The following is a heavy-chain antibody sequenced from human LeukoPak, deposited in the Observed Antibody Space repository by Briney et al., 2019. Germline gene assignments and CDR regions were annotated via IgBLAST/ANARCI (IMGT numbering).Heavy chain of an antibody. CDR2: IYHSGAT. CDR3: ARRVAVRPVYGFDI. J-gene: IGHJ3*02. Sequence: SESLSLTCTVSGGSISSYYWTWIRQPPGKGLEWIGYIYHSGATNYNPPLKSRVTISVDTSKNQFSLKLSSVTAADTAIYYCARRVAVRPVYGFDIWGQGTMVTVSS. V-gene: IGHV4-59*01. CDR1: GGSISSYY. D-gene: IGHD6-6*01.